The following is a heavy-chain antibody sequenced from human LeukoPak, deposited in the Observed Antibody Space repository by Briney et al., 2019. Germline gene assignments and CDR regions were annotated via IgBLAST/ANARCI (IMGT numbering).Heavy chain of an antibody. J-gene: IGHJ6*02. D-gene: IGHD6-19*01. V-gene: IGHV3-20*01. CDR3: ARDPRIAVAGRYYYYGMDV. Sequence: PGGSLRLSCAASGFTFDDYGMSWVGQAPGKGLEWVSGINWNGGSTGYADSVKGRFTISRDNDKNSLYLQMNSLRAEDSALYHCARDPRIAVAGRYYYYGMDVWGQGTTVTVSS. CDR1: GFTFDDYG. CDR2: INWNGGST.